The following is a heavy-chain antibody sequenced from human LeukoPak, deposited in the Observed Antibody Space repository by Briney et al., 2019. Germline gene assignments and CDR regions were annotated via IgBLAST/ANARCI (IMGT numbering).Heavy chain of an antibody. CDR1: GGSISSAHYY. D-gene: IGHD1-26*01. V-gene: IGHV4-31*03. J-gene: IGHJ4*02. Sequence: PSETLSLTCTVSGGSISSAHYYWTWIRQHRGTGLEWIGYISYSGSTYYNPSLESRVTISVDTSKNQFSLKLTSMTAADTAMYYCARDAQAGATTAFDYWGQGTLVTVSS. CDR2: ISYSGST. CDR3: ARDAQAGATTAFDY.